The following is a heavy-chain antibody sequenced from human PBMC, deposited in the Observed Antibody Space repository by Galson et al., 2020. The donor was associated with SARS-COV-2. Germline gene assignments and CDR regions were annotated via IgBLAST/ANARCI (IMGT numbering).Heavy chain of an antibody. CDR1: GFTFSSYG. D-gene: IGHD5-18*01. CDR2: ISYDGSNK. J-gene: IGHJ5*02. Sequence: GESLKISCAASGFTFSSYGMHWVRQAPGKGLEWVAVISYDGSNKYYADSVKGRFTISRDNSKNTLYLQMNSLRAEDTAVYYCAKDRGSTRYSYGYLWFDPWGQGTLVTVSS. V-gene: IGHV3-30*18. CDR3: AKDRGSTRYSYGYLWFDP.